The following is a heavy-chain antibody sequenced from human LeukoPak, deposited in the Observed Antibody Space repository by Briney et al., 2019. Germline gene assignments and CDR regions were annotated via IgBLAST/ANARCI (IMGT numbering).Heavy chain of an antibody. CDR3: VREWTIFGVPKVWFDP. D-gene: IGHD3-3*01. CDR2: IYYSGST. CDR1: GGSISSGGYY. J-gene: IGHJ5*02. V-gene: IGHV4-31*03. Sequence: PSETLSLTCTVSGGSISSGGYYWSWIRQHPGKGLEWIGYIYYSGSTYYNPSLKSRVTISVDTSKNQFSLKLSSVTAADTAVYYCVREWTIFGVPKVWFDPWGQGTLVTVSS.